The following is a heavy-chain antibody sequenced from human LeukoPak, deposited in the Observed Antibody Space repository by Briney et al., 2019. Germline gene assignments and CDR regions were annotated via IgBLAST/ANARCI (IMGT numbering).Heavy chain of an antibody. J-gene: IGHJ6*02. CDR2: LNQDGSVR. V-gene: IGHV3-7*03. Sequence: GGSLRLSCAASGLIFSDFWMGWVRQTPGKGLEWVANLNQDGSVREYLDSVKGRYTISRDNAENSLFLQMDSLRADDTAVYYCARGHHGLEVWGQGTTVTVSS. CDR1: GLIFSDFW. CDR3: ARGHHGLEV.